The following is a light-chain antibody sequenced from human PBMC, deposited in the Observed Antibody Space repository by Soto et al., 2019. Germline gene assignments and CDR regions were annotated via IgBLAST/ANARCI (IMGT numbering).Light chain of an antibody. CDR3: QQYGSSGT. CDR2: GAS. V-gene: IGKV3-20*01. CDR1: QSVRNNY. Sequence: EIVLTQSPGTLSLSPGERATLSCRASQSVRNNYLAWYQQKPGQAPRLVIYGASSRATDIPDRFSASGSGTDFTLTISRLEPEDFAVYYCQQYGSSGTFGQGTKVDIK. J-gene: IGKJ1*01.